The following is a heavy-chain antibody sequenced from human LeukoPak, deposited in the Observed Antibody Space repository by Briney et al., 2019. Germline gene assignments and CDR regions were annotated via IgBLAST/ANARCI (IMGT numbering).Heavy chain of an antibody. V-gene: IGHV3-7*01. Sequence: PGGSLRLSCEVSGFTFSGYWMSWVRQAPGKGLEWVANIKPDGGEKNHVDSVKGRFTISRDNVKNSVYLQMNSLRDEDTAVYYCARDRTDDYGHNVGAFDIWGQGTLVTVSS. CDR1: GFTFSGYW. D-gene: IGHD4-17*01. J-gene: IGHJ3*02. CDR3: ARDRTDDYGHNVGAFDI. CDR2: IKPDGGEK.